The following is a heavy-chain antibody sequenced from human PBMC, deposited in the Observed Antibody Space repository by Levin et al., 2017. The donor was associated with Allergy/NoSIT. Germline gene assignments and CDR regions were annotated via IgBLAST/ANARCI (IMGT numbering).Heavy chain of an antibody. CDR2: IYYSGST. CDR1: GGSISSGGYY. V-gene: IGHV4-31*03. J-gene: IGHJ6*03. D-gene: IGHD3-10*01. CDR3: ARTLRGVSYYMDV. Sequence: SETLSLTCTVSGGSISSGGYYWSWIRQHPGKGLEWIGYIYYSGSTYYNPSLKSRVTISVDTSKNQFSLKLSSVTAADTAVYYCARTLRGVSYYMDVWGKGTTVTVSS.